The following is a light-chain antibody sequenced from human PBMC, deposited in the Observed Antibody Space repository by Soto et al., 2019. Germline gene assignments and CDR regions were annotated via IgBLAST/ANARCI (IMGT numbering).Light chain of an antibody. J-gene: IGLJ3*02. V-gene: IGLV2-14*01. Sequence: QSALTQPASVSGSPGQSITISCTGTSSDVGGYNYVSWYQQHPGKAPKLMIYDVSNRPSGVSNRFSGSKSGNTASLTISGLQAEDEADYYCSSSTSSSTWVFGGGTKVTVL. CDR3: SSSTSSSTWV. CDR2: DVS. CDR1: SSDVGGYNY.